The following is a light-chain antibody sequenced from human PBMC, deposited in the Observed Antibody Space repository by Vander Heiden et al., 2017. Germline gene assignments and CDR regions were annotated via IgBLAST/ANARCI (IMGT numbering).Light chain of an antibody. CDR2: GNS. V-gene: IGLV1-40*01. Sequence: QSVLTQPPSVSGAPGQRVTISCTGNSSNIGAGYDVHWYQQLPGTPHNLPIYGNSNRPSGVPDRFSGSKSGTSASLAITGLQAEDEADYYCQSYDSSLSVIFGGGTKLTVL. J-gene: IGLJ2*01. CDR3: QSYDSSLSVI. CDR1: SSNIGAGYD.